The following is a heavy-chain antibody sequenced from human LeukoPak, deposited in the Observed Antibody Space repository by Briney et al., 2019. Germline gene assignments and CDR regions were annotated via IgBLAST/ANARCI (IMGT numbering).Heavy chain of an antibody. V-gene: IGHV3-30*04. CDR3: ARGGCSGGSCPLDF. CDR2: ISYDGSNK. CDR1: GFTFSSYA. J-gene: IGHJ4*02. Sequence: PGGSLRLSCAASGFTFSSYAMHWVRQAPGKGLEWVAVISYDGSNKYYADSVKGRFTISRDNAKNSLYLQMNSLRAEDTAVYYCARGGCSGGSCPLDFWGQGTLVTVSS. D-gene: IGHD2-15*01.